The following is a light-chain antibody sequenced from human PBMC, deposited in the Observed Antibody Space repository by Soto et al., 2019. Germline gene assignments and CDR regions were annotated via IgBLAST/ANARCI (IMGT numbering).Light chain of an antibody. CDR1: SGDTGDYKY. CDR3: SSYALTKF. V-gene: IGLV2-14*01. J-gene: IGLJ1*01. Sequence: QSALTQPASVSGSPGQAITISCTGASGDTGDYKYVSWYQQYPGKAPKLIIYEVSKRPSGVSFRFYCSKSGNTASLAISGLQAEDEADYYCSSYALTKFFGTGTKLTVL. CDR2: EVS.